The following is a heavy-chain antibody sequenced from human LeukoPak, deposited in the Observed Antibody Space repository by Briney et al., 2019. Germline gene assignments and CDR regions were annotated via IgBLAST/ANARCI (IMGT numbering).Heavy chain of an antibody. Sequence: ASVKVSRKASGYTFTGYYMHWVRQAPGQGLEWMGWINPNSGGTNYAQKFQGWVTMTRDTSISTAYMELSRLRSDDTAVYYCARQDYEGANDYWGQGTLVTVSS. D-gene: IGHD3-22*01. CDR3: ARQDYEGANDY. CDR1: GYTFTGYY. J-gene: IGHJ4*02. V-gene: IGHV1-2*04. CDR2: INPNSGGT.